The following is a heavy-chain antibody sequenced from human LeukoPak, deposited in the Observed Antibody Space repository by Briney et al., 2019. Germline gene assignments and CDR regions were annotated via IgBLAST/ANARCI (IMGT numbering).Heavy chain of an antibody. CDR3: ARLGYSGNYPDY. CDR2: IYYSGYT. D-gene: IGHD1-26*01. J-gene: IGHJ4*02. Sequence: PSETLSLTCTVSGGSLTKYDWTWIRQPPGQALEFIGYIYYSGYTNYNPSLKSRLTMSRDTSKNQFSLRLSSVTATDTAVYYCARLGYSGNYPDYWGQGTLVSVSS. CDR1: GGSLTKYD. V-gene: IGHV4-59*08.